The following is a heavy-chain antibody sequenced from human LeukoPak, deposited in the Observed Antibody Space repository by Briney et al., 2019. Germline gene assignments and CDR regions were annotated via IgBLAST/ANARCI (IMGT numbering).Heavy chain of an antibody. J-gene: IGHJ4*02. CDR1: GFTFSSYA. D-gene: IGHD6-6*01. Sequence: GGSLRLSCAASGFTFSSYAMSWVRQAPGKGLEWVSGIRGSGGRTYYPHSVKGRFTISTDNSKNTLYLQMNSLRAEDTAVYYCAKASGQLVPNSFFDYWSQGTLVTVSS. V-gene: IGHV3-23*01. CDR3: AKASGQLVPNSFFDY. CDR2: IRGSGGRT.